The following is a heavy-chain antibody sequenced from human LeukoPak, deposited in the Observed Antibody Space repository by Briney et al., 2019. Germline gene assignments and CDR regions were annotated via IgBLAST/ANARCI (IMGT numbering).Heavy chain of an antibody. Sequence: GGSLRLSCAASGFTFSSYPMSWVRQAPGKGLEWVSAISGSGGSTYYADSVKGRFTISRDNSKNTLYLQMNSLRAEDTAVYYCAKGPPTPIVVVTYYFDCWGQGTLVTVSS. J-gene: IGHJ4*02. D-gene: IGHD3-22*01. CDR3: AKGPPTPIVVVTYYFDC. V-gene: IGHV3-23*01. CDR2: ISGSGGST. CDR1: GFTFSSYP.